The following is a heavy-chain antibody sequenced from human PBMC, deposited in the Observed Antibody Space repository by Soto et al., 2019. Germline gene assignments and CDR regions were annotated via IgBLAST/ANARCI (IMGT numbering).Heavy chain of an antibody. CDR2: IYLGDSET. CDR1: GHTFGNYW. V-gene: IGHV5-51*01. J-gene: IGHJ6*02. D-gene: IGHD6-13*01. Sequence: GESLKISCKVSGHTFGNYWIGWVRQMPGKGLEWMGIIYLGDSETRYNPSFEGQVTISADKSISTAYLQWNSLKASDTAIYYCAKPGVAAQPGHTTDVWGQGTTVTVSS. CDR3: AKPGVAAQPGHTTDV.